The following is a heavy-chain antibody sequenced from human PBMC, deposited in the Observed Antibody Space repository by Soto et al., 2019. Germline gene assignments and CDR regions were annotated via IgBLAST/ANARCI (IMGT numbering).Heavy chain of an antibody. CDR3: ARGYCSSTSCQYYFDF. CDR2: FNGGNGDT. J-gene: IGHJ4*02. Sequence: QVQLVQSGAEVKKPGASVKVSCKASGYTFTGYAIHWVRQAPGQRHEWMGWFNGGNGDTKYSQKFQGRVTITRDTSASTVYMELTSLGSEDTAVYHCARGYCSSTSCQYYFDFWGQGTLVTVSS. CDR1: GYTFTGYA. V-gene: IGHV1-3*01. D-gene: IGHD2-2*01.